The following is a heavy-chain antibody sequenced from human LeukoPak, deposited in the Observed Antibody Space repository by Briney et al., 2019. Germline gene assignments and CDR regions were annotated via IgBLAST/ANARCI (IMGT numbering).Heavy chain of an antibody. CDR3: ARGKKGYSNYGSYYYMDV. CDR1: GGSISSYY. D-gene: IGHD4-11*01. J-gene: IGHJ6*03. Sequence: PSETLSLTCTVSGGSISSYYWSWIRQPPGKGLERIGYIYYSGSTYYNPSLKSRVTISVDTSKNQFSLKLSSVTAADTAVYYCARGKKGYSNYGSYYYMDVWGKGTTVTVSS. V-gene: IGHV4-59*12. CDR2: IYYSGST.